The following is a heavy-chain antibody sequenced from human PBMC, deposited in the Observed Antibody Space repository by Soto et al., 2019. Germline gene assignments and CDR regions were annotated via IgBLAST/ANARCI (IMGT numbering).Heavy chain of an antibody. Sequence: SETLSLTCTVSGGSISSSSYYWGWIRQPPGKGLEWIGSIYYSGSTYYNPSLKSRVTISADTSKNQFSLKLSSVTAADTAVYYCARPAHWLDFDYWGQGTLVTVS. CDR1: GGSISSSSYY. CDR2: IYYSGST. J-gene: IGHJ4*02. V-gene: IGHV4-39*01. CDR3: ARPAHWLDFDY. D-gene: IGHD3-9*01.